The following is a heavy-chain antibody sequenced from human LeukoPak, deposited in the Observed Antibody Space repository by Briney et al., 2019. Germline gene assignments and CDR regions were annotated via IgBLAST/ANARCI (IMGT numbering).Heavy chain of an antibody. V-gene: IGHV4-39*07. J-gene: IGHJ4*02. CDR1: GGSINSSSYY. D-gene: IGHD3-22*01. CDR2: IYYSGST. CDR3: ARSSSGYYSSDY. Sequence: PSETLSLTGTVSGGSINSSSYYWGWIRQPPGKGLEWIGSIYYSGSTYYNPSLKSRVTISVDTSKNQFSLKLSSVTAADTAVYYCARSSSGYYSSDYWGQGTLVTVSS.